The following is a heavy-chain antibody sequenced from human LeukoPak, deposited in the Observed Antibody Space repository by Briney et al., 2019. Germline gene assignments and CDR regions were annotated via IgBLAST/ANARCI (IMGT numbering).Heavy chain of an antibody. CDR3: AKDRVSKGYNHFDY. V-gene: IGHV3-33*06. Sequence: PGGSLRLSCAASGFTFSSYGMHWVRQAPGKGLEWVAVIWYDGSNKYYADSVKGRFTISRDNSKNTLYLQMNGLRAEDTAVYYCAKDRVSKGYNHFDYWGQGTLVTVSS. CDR2: IWYDGSNK. J-gene: IGHJ4*02. D-gene: IGHD5-24*01. CDR1: GFTFSSYG.